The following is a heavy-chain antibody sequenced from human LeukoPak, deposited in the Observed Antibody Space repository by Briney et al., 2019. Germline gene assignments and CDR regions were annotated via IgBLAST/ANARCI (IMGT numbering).Heavy chain of an antibody. CDR1: GFTFSSHG. CDR3: AKGRRGCSGGSCYPAEYFQH. J-gene: IGHJ1*01. CDR2: IWYDGSNK. V-gene: IGHV3-33*06. Sequence: GGSLRLSCAASGFTFSSHGMHWVRQAPGKGLEWVAVIWYDGSNKYHADSVKGRFTISRDNSKNTLYLQMNSLRAEDTAVYYCAKGRRGCSGGSCYPAEYFQHWGQGTLVTVSS. D-gene: IGHD2-15*01.